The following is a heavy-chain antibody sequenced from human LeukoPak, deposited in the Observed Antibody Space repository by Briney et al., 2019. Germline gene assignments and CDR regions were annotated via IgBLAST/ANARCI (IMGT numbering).Heavy chain of an antibody. V-gene: IGHV3-30*04. CDR1: GFTFSSYA. CDR3: ARDLDSSGSFDY. D-gene: IGHD3-22*01. CDR2: ISYDGSNK. Sequence: GGSLRLSCAASGFTFSSYAMHWVRQAPGKGLEWVAVISYDGSNKYYADSVKGRFTISRDKSQNTLYLQMNSLRAEDTAVYYCARDLDSSGSFDYWGQGTLVTVSS. J-gene: IGHJ4*02.